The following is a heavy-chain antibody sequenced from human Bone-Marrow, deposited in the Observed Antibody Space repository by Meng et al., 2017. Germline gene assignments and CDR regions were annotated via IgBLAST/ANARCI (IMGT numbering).Heavy chain of an antibody. CDR3: GRLRFGLGYYYYGMDV. J-gene: IGHJ6*02. CDR1: GFTFSSYW. D-gene: IGHD4-17*01. CDR2: INEDGSTT. Sequence: GESLKISCVASGFTFSSYWMHWVRQDPGKGLVWVSRINEDGSTTTYADSVKGRFTISRDNAKNTLYLQMNTLRDEDTAVYYCGRLRFGLGYYYYGMDVWGQGTTVTVSS. V-gene: IGHV3-74*01.